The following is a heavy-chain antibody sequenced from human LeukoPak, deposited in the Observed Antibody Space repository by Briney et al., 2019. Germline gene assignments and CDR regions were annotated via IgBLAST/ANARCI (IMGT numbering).Heavy chain of an antibody. CDR1: GYSFTSYW. D-gene: IGHD3-10*01. Sequence: GESLKISCKGSGYSFTSYWISWVRQMPGKGLEWMGIIYPGDSQTRYSPSFQGQVTFSADKYISTTYLQWSSLKASDTGMYYCARLRVTMIRGVIIPRGNYCYFDHWGRGTQVTVSS. J-gene: IGHJ2*01. CDR3: ARLRVTMIRGVIIPRGNYCYFDH. V-gene: IGHV5-51*01. CDR2: IYPGDSQT.